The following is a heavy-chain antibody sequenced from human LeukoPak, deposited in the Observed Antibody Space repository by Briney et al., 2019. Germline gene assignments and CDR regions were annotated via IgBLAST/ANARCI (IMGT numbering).Heavy chain of an antibody. J-gene: IGHJ4*02. D-gene: IGHD1-26*01. CDR3: AGLIVGATFEYFDY. V-gene: IGHV4-4*07. CDR1: GGSISSYY. Sequence: SETLSLTCTVSGGSISSYYWSWIRQPAGKGLEWIGRIYTSGSTNYNPSLKSRVTMSVDTSKNQFSRKLSSVTAADTAVYYCAGLIVGATFEYFDYWGQGTLVTVSS. CDR2: IYTSGST.